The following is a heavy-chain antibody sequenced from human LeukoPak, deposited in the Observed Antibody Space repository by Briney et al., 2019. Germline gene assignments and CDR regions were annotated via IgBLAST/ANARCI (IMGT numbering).Heavy chain of an antibody. CDR3: ARGGSGNSGY. CDR1: SASISSYY. Sequence: SETLSLTCTVSSASISSYYWSWIRQPPGKGLEWIGYIYSSGSTDYNPSLKSRVTISVDTSKNQFSLKLSSVTAADTAVYYCARGGSGNSGYWGQGTLVTVSS. CDR2: IYSSGST. J-gene: IGHJ4*02. D-gene: IGHD2-15*01. V-gene: IGHV4-59*01.